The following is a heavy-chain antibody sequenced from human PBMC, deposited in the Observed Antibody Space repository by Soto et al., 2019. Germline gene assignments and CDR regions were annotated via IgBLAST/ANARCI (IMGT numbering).Heavy chain of an antibody. CDR3: ERDYYDSSGYPFDY. CDR1: GFTFSSYA. Sequence: GGSLRLSCAASGFTFSSYAMHWVRQAPGKGLEWVAVISYDGSNKYYADSVKGRFTISRDNSKNTLYLQMNSLRAEDRAVYSCERDYYDSSGYPFDYWAHRTLVTVSS. CDR2: ISYDGSNK. V-gene: IGHV3-30-3*01. J-gene: IGHJ4*01. D-gene: IGHD3-22*01.